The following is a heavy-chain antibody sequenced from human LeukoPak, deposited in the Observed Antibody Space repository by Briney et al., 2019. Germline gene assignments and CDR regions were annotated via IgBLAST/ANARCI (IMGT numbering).Heavy chain of an antibody. J-gene: IGHJ4*02. CDR3: ARYQTGTMFAV. V-gene: IGHV4-39*07. CDR1: GASISSGTYY. Sequence: SETLSLTCTVSGASISSGTYYWGWIRQPPGKGLEWIGTHSHSGSAYYNPSLRSRITMSLDTSENQLSLKLYSVTAADTAMYYCARYQTGTMFAVWGQGTLVTISS. D-gene: IGHD1/OR15-1a*01. CDR2: HSHSGSA.